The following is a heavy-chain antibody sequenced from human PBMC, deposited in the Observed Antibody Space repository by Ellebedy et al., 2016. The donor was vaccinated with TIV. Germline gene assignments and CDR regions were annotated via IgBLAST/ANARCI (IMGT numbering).Heavy chain of an antibody. CDR1: GCSISSYY. Sequence: SETLSLTXTVSGCSISSYYWSWIRQPPGKGLEWIGYIYYSGSTNYNPSLKSRVTISVDTSKNQFSLKLSSVTAADTAVYYCARDYTIFGVVSHYYYGMDVWGQGTTVTVSS. CDR2: IYYSGST. V-gene: IGHV4-59*01. CDR3: ARDYTIFGVVSHYYYGMDV. D-gene: IGHD3-3*01. J-gene: IGHJ6*02.